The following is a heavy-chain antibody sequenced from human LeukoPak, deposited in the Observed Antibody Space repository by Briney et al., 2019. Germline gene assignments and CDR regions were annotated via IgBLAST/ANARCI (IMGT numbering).Heavy chain of an antibody. J-gene: IGHJ4*02. CDR2: ISGSGGST. D-gene: IGHD6-13*01. V-gene: IGHV3-23*01. CDR3: AKDGYSSSWYLWGYFDY. Sequence: PGGSLRLSCAASGFTFSSYAMSWVRQAPGKGLEWVSAISGSGGSTYYADSVKGRFTISRDNSKNTLYLQMNSLRAEDTAVYYCAKDGYSSSWYLWGYFDYWGQGTLVTVSS. CDR1: GFTFSSYA.